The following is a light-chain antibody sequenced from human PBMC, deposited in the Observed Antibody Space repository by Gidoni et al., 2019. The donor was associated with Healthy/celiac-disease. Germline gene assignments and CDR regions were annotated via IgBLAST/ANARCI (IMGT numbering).Light chain of an antibody. CDR3: QQYNSYSPRA. Sequence: DIQMIQSPSTLSASVGDRVTITCRASQSISSWLAWYQQKPGKAPKLLIYKASSLESGVPSRFSGSGSGTEFTLTISSLQPDDFATYYCQQYNSYSPRAFGQGTKVEIK. J-gene: IGKJ1*01. V-gene: IGKV1-5*03. CDR2: KAS. CDR1: QSISSW.